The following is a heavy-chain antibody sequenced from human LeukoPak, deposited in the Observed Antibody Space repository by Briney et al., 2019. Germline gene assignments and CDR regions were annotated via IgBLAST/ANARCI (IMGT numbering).Heavy chain of an antibody. CDR3: ARGRGLTTVTHYYYYYYMDV. J-gene: IGHJ6*03. CDR2: MNPNSGST. Sequence: ASVKVSCKASGYTFTSYDINWVRQATGQGLEWMGWMNPNSGSTGYAQKFQGRVTITRNTSISTAYMELSSLRSEDTAVYYCARGRGLTTVTHYYYYYYMDVWGKGTTVTVSS. D-gene: IGHD4-17*01. CDR1: GYTFTSYD. V-gene: IGHV1-8*03.